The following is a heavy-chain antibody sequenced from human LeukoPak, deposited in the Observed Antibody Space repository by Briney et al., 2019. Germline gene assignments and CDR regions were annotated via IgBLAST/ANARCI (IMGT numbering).Heavy chain of an antibody. D-gene: IGHD7-27*01. Sequence: ASVKVSCKASGYTFNSYYLHWVRQAPGQGLEWMGIISPSGGNTNYAQKFQGRVTMTKDTSISSAYMELSRLRSDDTAVYYCARNSESNWADYWGQGTLVTVSS. CDR1: GYTFNSYY. CDR3: ARNSESNWADY. CDR2: ISPSGGNT. V-gene: IGHV1-46*02. J-gene: IGHJ4*02.